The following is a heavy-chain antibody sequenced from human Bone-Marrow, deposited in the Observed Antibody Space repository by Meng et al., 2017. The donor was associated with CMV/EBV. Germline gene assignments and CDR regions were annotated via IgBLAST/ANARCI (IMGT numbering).Heavy chain of an antibody. J-gene: IGHJ4*02. CDR2: IYYSGST. D-gene: IGHD3-3*01. CDR1: GGSVSSGSHY. V-gene: IGHV4-61*01. CDR3: ARVDRITIFGVVIGTIDY. Sequence: SETLSLTCTVSGGSVSSGSHYWSWIRQPPGKGLEWIGYIYYSGSTNYNPSLKSRVTISVDTSKNQFSLKLSSVTAADTAVYYCARVDRITIFGVVIGTIDYWGQGTLVTVSS.